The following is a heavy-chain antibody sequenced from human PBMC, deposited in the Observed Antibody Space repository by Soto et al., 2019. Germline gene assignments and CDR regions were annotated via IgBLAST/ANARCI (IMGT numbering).Heavy chain of an antibody. D-gene: IGHD2-8*01. CDR3: ARGPNGGYQFDS. CDR1: GGTFSGHA. J-gene: IGHJ4*02. CDR2: LIPLFGTT. Sequence: QVQLVQSGAEVKKPGSSVKVSCEASGGTFSGHAISWVRQAPGQGPEWMGGLIPLFGTTQHAQNFQDRLTITAEKSTSTVYMTLTSHRFEAMAIYYCARGPNGGYQFDSWGQGTLVTVTS. V-gene: IGHV1-69*06.